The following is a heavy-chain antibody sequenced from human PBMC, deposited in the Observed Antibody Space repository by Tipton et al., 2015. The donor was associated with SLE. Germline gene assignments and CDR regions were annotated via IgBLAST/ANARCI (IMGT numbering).Heavy chain of an antibody. CDR3: AREGSSSSPGLVDP. D-gene: IGHD6-13*01. CDR1: GGSISSYY. V-gene: IGHV4-59*01. J-gene: IGHJ5*02. Sequence: TLSLTCTVSGGSISSYYWSWIRQPPGKGLEWIGYMYYSGSTNYNPSLKSRVTISVDTSKNQFSLKLSSVTAADTAVYYCAREGSSSSPGLVDPWGQGTLVTVSS. CDR2: MYYSGST.